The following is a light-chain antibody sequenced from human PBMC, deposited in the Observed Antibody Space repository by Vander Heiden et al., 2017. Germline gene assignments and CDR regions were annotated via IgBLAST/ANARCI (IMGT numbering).Light chain of an antibody. V-gene: IGLV2-23*02. CDR2: EVT. CDR1: TSDVGHYNL. CDR3: CSYADTHLV. Sequence: SALTQPASVSGSPGQSITISCTGTTSDVGHYNLVSWYHQQPGKVPKLIIFEVTKRPSVVSHRFSGSRSAYAASLTISGLQAEDEAYYYCCSYADTHLVFGGGTKVTVL. J-gene: IGLJ2*01.